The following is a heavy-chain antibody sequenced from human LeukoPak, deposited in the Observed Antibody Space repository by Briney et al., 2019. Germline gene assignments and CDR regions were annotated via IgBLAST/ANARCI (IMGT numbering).Heavy chain of an antibody. CDR2: INHSGST. V-gene: IGHV4-34*01. D-gene: IGHD3-10*01. CDR3: ARGNRVVRGVKCYYYYGMDV. J-gene: IGHJ6*04. Sequence: SETLSLTCAVYGGSFSGYYWSWIRQPPGKGLEWIGEINHSGSTNYNPSLTSRVTISVDTSKNKFSLKLSAVTAADTAVYYCARGNRVVRGVKCYYYYGMDVWGKGTTVTVAS. CDR1: GGSFSGYY.